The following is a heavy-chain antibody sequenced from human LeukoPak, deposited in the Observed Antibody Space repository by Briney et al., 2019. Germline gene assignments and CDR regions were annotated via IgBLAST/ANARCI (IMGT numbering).Heavy chain of an antibody. CDR2: ISYDGSNK. D-gene: IGHD3-22*01. Sequence: GGSLRLSCAASGFTFSSYAMHWVRQAPGKGLEWVAVISYDGSNKYYADSVKGRFTISRDNSKNTLYLQMNSLRAEDTAVYYCARDEYYYDSSGLYYYYGMDVWGQGTTVTVSS. V-gene: IGHV3-30-3*01. CDR3: ARDEYYYDSSGLYYYYGMDV. J-gene: IGHJ6*02. CDR1: GFTFSSYA.